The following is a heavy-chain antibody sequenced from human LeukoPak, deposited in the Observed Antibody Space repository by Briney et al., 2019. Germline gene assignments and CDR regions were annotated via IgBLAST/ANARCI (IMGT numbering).Heavy chain of an antibody. CDR1: GFTFSSYA. CDR3: AKGTGTTRYYYMDV. CDR2: ISGSGGST. V-gene: IGHV3-23*01. Sequence: GGSLRLSCAASGFTFSSYAMSWVRQAPGKGLGWVSGISGSGGSTYYADSVKGRFTISRDNSKNTLYLQMNSLRAEDTAVYYCAKGTGTTRYYYMDVWGKGTTVTVSS. J-gene: IGHJ6*03. D-gene: IGHD1-1*01.